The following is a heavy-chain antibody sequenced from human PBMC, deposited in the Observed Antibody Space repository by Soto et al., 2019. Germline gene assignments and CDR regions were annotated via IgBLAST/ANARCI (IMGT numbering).Heavy chain of an antibody. D-gene: IGHD4-17*01. CDR1: GGAFSGYQ. CDR2: INHSGST. Sequence: SETPSLPFAGYGGAFSGYQWSVVRPPPGKGLEWIGEINHSGSTNYTPSLKSRVTISVDTSKNQFSLKLSSVTAADTAVYYCARGEVYGDPRNPNAFDICGQGTMVTVS. J-gene: IGHJ3*02. V-gene: IGHV4-34*01. CDR3: ARGEVYGDPRNPNAFDI.